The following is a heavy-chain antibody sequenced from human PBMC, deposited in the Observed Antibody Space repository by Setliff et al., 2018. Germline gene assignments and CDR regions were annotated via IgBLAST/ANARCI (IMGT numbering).Heavy chain of an antibody. J-gene: IGHJ5*02. D-gene: IGHD3-3*01. Sequence: ASVKVSCKVSGYTLTELSMHWVRQAPGQRLEWMGWINAGNGNTKYSQKFQGRVTITRDTSASTAYMELSSLRSEDTAVYYCARDTYIGDFWSGYYIQGRFDPWGQGTLVNVSS. CDR3: ARDTYIGDFWSGYYIQGRFDP. V-gene: IGHV1-3*01. CDR2: INAGNGNT. CDR1: GYTLTELS.